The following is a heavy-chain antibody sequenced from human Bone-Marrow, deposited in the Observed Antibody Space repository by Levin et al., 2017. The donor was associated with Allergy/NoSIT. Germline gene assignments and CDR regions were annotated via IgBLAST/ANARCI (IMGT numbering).Heavy chain of an antibody. J-gene: IGHJ2*01. V-gene: IGHV4-61*02. CDR1: GASIHSGSYF. D-gene: IGHD3-10*01. CDR2: IYFSGST. Sequence: SQTLSLTCTVSGASIHSGSYFWTWIRQPAGKGLEWIGRIYFSGSTNFNPSLKSRVSISVDTSKNQFSLKMRSVTAADTAVYYCATENYHGSGSFHAPFDFWGRGTLVTVSS. CDR3: ATENYHGSGSFHAPFDF.